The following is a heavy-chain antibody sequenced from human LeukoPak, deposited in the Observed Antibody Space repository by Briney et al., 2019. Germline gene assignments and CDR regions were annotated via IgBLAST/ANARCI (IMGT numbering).Heavy chain of an antibody. V-gene: IGHV4-34*01. D-gene: IGHD3-10*01. CDR3: ARYYGSGSYFDY. CDR1: GGSFSGYY. CDR2: ISHSGST. Sequence: SETLSLTCAVYGGSFSGYYWSWIRQPPGKGLEWIGEISHSGSTNYNPSLKSRVTISVDTSKNQFSLKLSSVTAADTAVYYCARYYGSGSYFDYWGQGTLVTVSS. J-gene: IGHJ4*02.